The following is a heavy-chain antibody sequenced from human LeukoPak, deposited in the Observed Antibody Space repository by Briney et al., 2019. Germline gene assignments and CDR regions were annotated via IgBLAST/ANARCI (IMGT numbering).Heavy chain of an antibody. D-gene: IGHD6-19*01. CDR1: GITFGSYW. CDR2: IKPDGSEK. J-gene: IGHJ4*02. Sequence: PGGSLRLSCAASGITFGSYWMTWVRQAPGKGLECVANIKPDGSEKHYVDSVEGRFTNSRDNAKTSLFLQMNSLRAEDTAVYYCARGRMAVAGSYEYWGQGTLVTVSS. CDR3: ARGRMAVAGSYEY. V-gene: IGHV3-7*05.